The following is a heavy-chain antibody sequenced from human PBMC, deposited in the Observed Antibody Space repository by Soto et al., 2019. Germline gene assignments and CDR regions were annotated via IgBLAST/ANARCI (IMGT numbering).Heavy chain of an antibody. J-gene: IGHJ4*02. Sequence: QVQLQQWGAGLLKPSETLSITCAVYGGSFSGYYWSWIRQPPGKGLEWIGEINHSGSTNYNPSLKSRVTISVDTSKNQFSLKLSSVTAADTAVYYCARARLYYDYVWGSYRYTDFDYWGQGTLVTVSS. CDR3: ARARLYYDYVWGSYRYTDFDY. V-gene: IGHV4-34*01. CDR2: INHSGST. D-gene: IGHD3-16*02. CDR1: GGSFSGYY.